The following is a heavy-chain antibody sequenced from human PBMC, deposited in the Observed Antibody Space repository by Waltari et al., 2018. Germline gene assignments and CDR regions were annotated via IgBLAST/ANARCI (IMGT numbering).Heavy chain of an antibody. J-gene: IGHJ4*02. CDR3: ARAERGYSYGYYFDY. Sequence: QVQLQESGPGLVKPSQTLSLTCTVSGGSISICSYYWSCIRQPAGKGLEWIGRIYTSGSTNYNPSLKSRVTISVDTSKNQFSLKLSSVTAADTAVYYCARAERGYSYGYYFDYWGQGTLVTVSS. CDR2: IYTSGST. D-gene: IGHD5-18*01. CDR1: GGSISICSYY. V-gene: IGHV4-61*02.